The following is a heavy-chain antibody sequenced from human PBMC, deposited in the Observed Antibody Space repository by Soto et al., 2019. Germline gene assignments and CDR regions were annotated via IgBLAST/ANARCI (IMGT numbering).Heavy chain of an antibody. CDR2: ISAYNGNT. CDR3: ARVSGYYDSSGYGIDY. J-gene: IGHJ4*02. CDR1: GYTFTSYG. V-gene: IGHV1-18*01. Sequence: ASVKVSCKASGYTFTSYGISWVRQAPGQGLEWMGWISAYNGNTNYAQKLQGRVTMTTDTSTSTAYMELRSLRSDDTAVYYRARVSGYYDSSGYGIDYWGQGTLVTVSS. D-gene: IGHD3-22*01.